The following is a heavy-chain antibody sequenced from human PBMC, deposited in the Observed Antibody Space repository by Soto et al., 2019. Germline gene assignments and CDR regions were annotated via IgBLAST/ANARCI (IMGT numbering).Heavy chain of an antibody. CDR2: ISGSGGST. CDR1: GFTFSSYA. D-gene: IGHD2-2*02. CDR3: AKDGGCSSTSCYNSQFDY. Sequence: EVQLLESGGGFVQPGGSLRLSCAASGFTFSSYAMSWVRQAPGKGLEWVSAISGSGGSTYYADSVKGRFTISRDNSKNTLYLQMNSLRAEDTAVYYCAKDGGCSSTSCYNSQFDYWGQGTLVTVSS. J-gene: IGHJ4*02. V-gene: IGHV3-23*01.